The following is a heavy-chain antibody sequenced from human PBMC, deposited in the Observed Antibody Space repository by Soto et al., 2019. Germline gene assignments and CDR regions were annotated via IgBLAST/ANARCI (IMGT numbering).Heavy chain of an antibody. Sequence: PGGSLRLSCAASGFTVSSNYMSWVRQAPGKGLEWVSVIYSGGSTYYADSVKGRFTISRDNSKNTLYLQMNSLRAEDTAVYYCAKGLGGDFWSRIYYYYGMDVWGQGTTVTVSS. V-gene: IGHV3-53*01. CDR3: AKGLGGDFWSRIYYYYGMDV. J-gene: IGHJ6*02. CDR2: IYSGGST. CDR1: GFTVSSNY. D-gene: IGHD3-3*01.